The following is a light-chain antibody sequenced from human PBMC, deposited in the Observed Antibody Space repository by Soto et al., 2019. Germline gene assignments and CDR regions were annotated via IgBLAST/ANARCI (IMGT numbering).Light chain of an antibody. CDR3: QQRYSTPRT. CDR2: AAS. CDR1: QSINNY. V-gene: IGKV1-39*01. Sequence: DIQMTQSPSSLSASVGDRVAITCRASQSINNYLNWYQQKPGKAPKLLIYAASSFQSGVPSRFSGTGSGTVFTLTISDLQPEDFATYYFQQRYSTPRTFCLGTKV. J-gene: IGKJ1*01.